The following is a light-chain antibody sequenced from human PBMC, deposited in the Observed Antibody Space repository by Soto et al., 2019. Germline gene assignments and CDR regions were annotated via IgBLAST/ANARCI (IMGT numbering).Light chain of an antibody. CDR1: QVVNNNY. V-gene: IGKV3-20*01. Sequence: EIVLTQSPGTLSLSPGESATLSCWASQVVNNNYFAWYQQKPGQPPRLLIYDTSSRATGIPVRFSGSGSGTDFTLTISRLEPEDFAVYYCQQYGSAPRTFGQGTKVEIK. CDR2: DTS. CDR3: QQYGSAPRT. J-gene: IGKJ1*01.